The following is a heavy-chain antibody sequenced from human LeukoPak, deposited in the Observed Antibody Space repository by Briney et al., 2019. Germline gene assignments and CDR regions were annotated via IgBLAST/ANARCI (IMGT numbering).Heavy chain of an antibody. V-gene: IGHV4-61*02. CDR2: IYTSGYT. CDR3: ARRAGYSSSSRYDY. D-gene: IGHD6-6*01. Sequence: SETLSLTCTVSGVSINSGRYYWSWIRQPAGKGLEWIGRIYTSGYTKYNPSLKSRVTISLDTSKNHFSLKLNSVTAADTAVYYCARRAGYSSSSRYDYWGQGTLVTVSS. CDR1: GVSINSGRYY. J-gene: IGHJ4*02.